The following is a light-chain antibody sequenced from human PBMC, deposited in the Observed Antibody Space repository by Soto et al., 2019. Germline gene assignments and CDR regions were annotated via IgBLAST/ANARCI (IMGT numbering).Light chain of an antibody. V-gene: IGKV3-11*01. J-gene: IGKJ5*01. CDR1: QSVGSY. CDR3: QQRSNWPPT. CDR2: DAS. Sequence: EVVLTQSPATLSLSPGERATLSCRASQSVGSYLAWYQHKPGQPPRLLIYDASNRATGIPARFSGSGSGTDFTLTISSLEPEDFAVYYCQQRSNWPPTFGQGTRLEIK.